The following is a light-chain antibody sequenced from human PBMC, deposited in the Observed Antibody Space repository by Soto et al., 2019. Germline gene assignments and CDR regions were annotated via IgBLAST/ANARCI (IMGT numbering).Light chain of an antibody. CDR1: SSDVGGYTY. V-gene: IGLV2-14*01. Sequence: QSVLTQPASVSGSPGQSITISSTGTSSDVGGYTYVSWYQQHPGKAPKLMIYDVTSRPSGVSYRFSGSKSGNTASLTISGLQAEDEADYYCSSYTTSSSYVFGTGTKVTVL. CDR2: DVT. J-gene: IGLJ1*01. CDR3: SSYTTSSSYV.